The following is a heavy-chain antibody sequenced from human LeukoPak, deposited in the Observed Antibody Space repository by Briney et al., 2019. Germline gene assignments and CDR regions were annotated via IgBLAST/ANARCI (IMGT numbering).Heavy chain of an antibody. CDR3: ARGAHKRDDYGGFFDY. J-gene: IGHJ4*02. Sequence: GGSLRLSCTASGFTFGDYAIHWVRQAPGKGLEWVAVISSEGSKKNYADSVNGRFTISRDNSKNTLYLQMNSLRAEDTAVYYCARGAHKRDDYGGFFDYWGQGTLVTVSS. D-gene: IGHD4-23*01. CDR2: ISSEGSKK. V-gene: IGHV3-30*04. CDR1: GFTFGDYA.